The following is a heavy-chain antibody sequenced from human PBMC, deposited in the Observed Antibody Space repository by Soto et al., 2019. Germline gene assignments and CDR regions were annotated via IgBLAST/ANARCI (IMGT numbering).Heavy chain of an antibody. CDR3: ARDESAGSSTSN. CDR1: GPTFSTYG. V-gene: IGHV3-21*01. J-gene: IGHJ4*02. Sequence: DVQLVESGGGLVKPGGSLRLSCVASGPTFSTYGMNWFRQTPGKGLEWVSSITSSGSYIHYADSVQGRFTVSRDNAKNSMYLQMNSLRVEDTAVYFCARDESAGSSTSNWGQGTLVTVSS. CDR2: ITSSGSYI. D-gene: IGHD2-2*01.